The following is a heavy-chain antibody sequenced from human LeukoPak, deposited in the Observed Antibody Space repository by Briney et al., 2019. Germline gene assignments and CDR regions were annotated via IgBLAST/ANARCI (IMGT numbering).Heavy chain of an antibody. CDR1: GFTFSGYG. Sequence: PGGSLRLSCAASGFTFSGYGMHWVRQAPGKGLEWVAVISYDGSNKYYADSVKGRFTISRDNSKNTLYLQMNSLRAEDTAVYYCAKDPDIVVVPAKPTGFDYWGQGTLVTVSS. D-gene: IGHD2-2*01. V-gene: IGHV3-30*18. CDR3: AKDPDIVVVPAKPTGFDY. CDR2: ISYDGSNK. J-gene: IGHJ4*02.